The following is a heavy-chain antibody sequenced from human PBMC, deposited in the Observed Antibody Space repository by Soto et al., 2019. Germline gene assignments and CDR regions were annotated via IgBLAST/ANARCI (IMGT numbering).Heavy chain of an antibody. CDR1: GFTFSGSA. CDR3: TRLYCGGDCYFDP. D-gene: IGHD2-21*02. Sequence: EVQLVESGGGLVQPGGSLKLSCAASGFTFSGSAMHWVRQASGKGLEWVGRIRDKANSYATAYTASVKGRFTISRDDSKDTAYLQMNSLNTEDTAVYYWTRLYCGGDCYFDPWGQGTLVTVSS. V-gene: IGHV3-73*02. CDR2: IRDKANSYAT. J-gene: IGHJ5*02.